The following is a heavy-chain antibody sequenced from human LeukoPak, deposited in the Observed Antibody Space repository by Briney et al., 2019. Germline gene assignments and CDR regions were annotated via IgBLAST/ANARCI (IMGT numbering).Heavy chain of an antibody. Sequence: PGGSLRLSCTASGFTFNNAWMTWVRQAPGKGLEWVGRIKGKTDGETTDYAAPVKGRFTISREDSKNTLYLQMNSLKTEDTALYYCTTAPCSTGSCYPDDAFDIWGQGTLVTVSS. CDR3: TTAPCSTGSCYPDDAFDI. D-gene: IGHD2-15*01. CDR1: GFTFNNAW. CDR2: IKGKTDGETT. J-gene: IGHJ3*02. V-gene: IGHV3-15*01.